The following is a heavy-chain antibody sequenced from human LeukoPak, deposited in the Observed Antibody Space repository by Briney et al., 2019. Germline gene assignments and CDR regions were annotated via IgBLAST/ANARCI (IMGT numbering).Heavy chain of an antibody. V-gene: IGHV3-23*01. CDR1: GFTFDSYA. J-gene: IGHJ6*02. D-gene: IGHD2-15*01. Sequence: PGGSLTLSCPASGFTFDSYAISWVRQAAGRGLEWVSAISRFGGTTYYADSAKGRFTISRDNSNNSVYLQMNSLRVGDTAVYYCATHPTWVAGDVWGQGTTVCVSS. CDR2: ISRFGGTT. CDR3: ATHPTWVAGDV.